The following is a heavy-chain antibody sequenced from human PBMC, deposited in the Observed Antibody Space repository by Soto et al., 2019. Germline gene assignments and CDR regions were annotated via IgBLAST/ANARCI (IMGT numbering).Heavy chain of an antibody. CDR1: GFSLNNARVG. CDR3: ARLNQWSGHPGFAP. D-gene: IGHD3-10*01. Sequence: QVTLKESGPVLVKPTETLTLTCTVSGFSLNNARVGVSWIRQPPGRALEWLAHVFSSDEKSYSTSLKSRLTISKDASNTTLLLPMPSMAPADTATYYRARLNQWSGHPGFAPWGPGTLVTVSS. CDR2: VFSSDEK. J-gene: IGHJ5*02. V-gene: IGHV2-26*01.